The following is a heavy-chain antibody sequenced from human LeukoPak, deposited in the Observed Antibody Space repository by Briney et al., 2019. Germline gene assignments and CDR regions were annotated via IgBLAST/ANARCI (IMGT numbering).Heavy chain of an antibody. Sequence: GGSLRLSCAASGFTFSSYAMSWVRQAPGKGLEWVSAISGSGGSTYYADSVKGRFTISRDNSKNTLYLQMNSLRAEDTAVYYCAKGVGCSSTSCPFDYWGQGTLATVSS. V-gene: IGHV3-23*01. D-gene: IGHD2-2*01. J-gene: IGHJ4*02. CDR1: GFTFSSYA. CDR2: ISGSGGST. CDR3: AKGVGCSSTSCPFDY.